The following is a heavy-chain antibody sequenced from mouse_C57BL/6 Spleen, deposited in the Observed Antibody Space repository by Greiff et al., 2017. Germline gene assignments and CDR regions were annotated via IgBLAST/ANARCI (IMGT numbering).Heavy chain of an antibody. J-gene: IGHJ4*01. V-gene: IGHV1-54*01. CDR2: INPGSGGT. CDR3: ARLYDYDGDYAMDY. Sequence: VQLVESGAELVRPGTSVKVSCKASGYAFTNYLIEWVKQRPGQGLEWIGVINPGSGGTNYNEKFKGKATLTADKSSSTAYMQLSSLTSEDSAVYYCARLYDYDGDYAMDYWGQGTSVTVSS. D-gene: IGHD2-4*01. CDR1: GYAFTNYL.